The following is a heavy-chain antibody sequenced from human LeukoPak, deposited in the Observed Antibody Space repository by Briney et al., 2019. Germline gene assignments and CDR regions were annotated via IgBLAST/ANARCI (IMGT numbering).Heavy chain of an antibody. CDR2: IYYSGST. J-gene: IGHJ4*02. CDR1: VGSISSYY. D-gene: IGHD5-18*01. CDR3: ARGGANLDSYGSE. Sequence: SETLSLTCTVSVGSISSYYWSWIRQPPGKGLEWIGYIYYSGSTNYNPSLKSRVTISVDTSKNQFSLKLSSVTAADTAVYYCARGGANLDSYGSEWGQGTLVTVSS. V-gene: IGHV4-59*01.